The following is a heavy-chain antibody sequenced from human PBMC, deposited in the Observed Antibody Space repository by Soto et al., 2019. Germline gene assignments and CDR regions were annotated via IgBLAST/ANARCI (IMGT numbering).Heavy chain of an antibody. CDR3: ASASYYYDSSGYSDAFDI. J-gene: IGHJ3*02. V-gene: IGHV1-18*01. CDR2: ISPYNGNT. D-gene: IGHD3-22*01. CDR1: GYPFTSHG. Sequence: ASVKVSSKASGYPFTSHGISWVRQAPGQGLEWMGWISPYNGNTNYARKLQGRVTMTTDTSTSTAYMELRSSRSDDTAVYYCASASYYYDSSGYSDAFDIWGQGTMVTV.